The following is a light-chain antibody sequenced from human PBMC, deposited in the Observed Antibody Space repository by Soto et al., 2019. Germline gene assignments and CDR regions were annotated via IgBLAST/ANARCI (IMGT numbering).Light chain of an antibody. V-gene: IGLV3-21*02. Sequence: SYELTQPPSVSVAPGQTARITCGGNNIGSKSVQWYQQKPGQAPVLVVYDDSDRPSGIPERFSGSNSGNTATLTISRVEAWGEADYYCQVWDSSRDHLYVFGTGTKLTVL. CDR2: DDS. CDR3: QVWDSSRDHLYV. CDR1: NIGSKS. J-gene: IGLJ1*01.